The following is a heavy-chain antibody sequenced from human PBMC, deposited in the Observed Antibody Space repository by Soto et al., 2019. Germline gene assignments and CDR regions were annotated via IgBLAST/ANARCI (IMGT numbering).Heavy chain of an antibody. CDR3: AKDIVNYCSGGSCWGVFDY. V-gene: IGHV3-9*01. CDR1: GFTFDDYA. J-gene: IGHJ4*02. CDR2: ISWNSGSI. Sequence: EVQLVESGGRLVQPGRSLRLSCAASGFTFDDYAMHWVRQAPGKGLEWVSGISWNSGSIGYADSVKGRFTISRDNAKNSLYLQMNSLRAEDTALYYCAKDIVNYCSGGSCWGVFDYWGQGTLVTVSS. D-gene: IGHD2-15*01.